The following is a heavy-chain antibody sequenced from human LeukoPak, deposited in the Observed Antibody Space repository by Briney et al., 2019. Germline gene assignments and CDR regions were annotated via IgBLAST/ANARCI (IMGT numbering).Heavy chain of an antibody. V-gene: IGHV3-11*04. J-gene: IGHJ3*02. CDR1: VFSFSDY. CDR3: ARRDWLSGAVRAVDI. Sequence: GGALRVSCVGSVFSFSDYMSWVRQAPGKGLEWVSYISNDGVDKYYVDSVRGRFSVSRDNAKKSMYLQMSGLRADDTAVYYCARRDWLSGAVRAVDIWGQGTMVTVSS. CDR2: ISNDGVDK. D-gene: IGHD3-3*01.